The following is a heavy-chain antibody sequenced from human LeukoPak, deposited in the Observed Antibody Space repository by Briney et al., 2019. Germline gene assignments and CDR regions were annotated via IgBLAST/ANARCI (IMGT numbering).Heavy chain of an antibody. D-gene: IGHD3-3*01. CDR2: INPNSGGT. CDR1: GYTFTTYN. Sequence: ASVKVSCKASGYTFTTYNINWVRQAPGQGLEWMGWINPNSGGTNYAQKFQGRVTMTRDTSISTAYMELSRLRSDDTAVYYCARDSNDFWSGYRYYFDYWGQGTLVTVSS. V-gene: IGHV1-2*02. J-gene: IGHJ4*02. CDR3: ARDSNDFWSGYRYYFDY.